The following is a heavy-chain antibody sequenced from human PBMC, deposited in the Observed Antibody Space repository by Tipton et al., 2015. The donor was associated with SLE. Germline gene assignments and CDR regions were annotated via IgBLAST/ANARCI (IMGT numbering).Heavy chain of an antibody. D-gene: IGHD5/OR15-5a*01. Sequence: TLSLTCTVSGGSISSYNYFWSWVRQLPGQGLEWISYIHYTGSAFYNPSLESRLITSIDISKNQFSLKLHSLSAADTAVYYCAREVNTVGDSDAFDIWGQGTIVTVSP. V-gene: IGHV4-31*03. CDR1: GGSISSYNYF. CDR3: AREVNTVGDSDAFDI. J-gene: IGHJ3*02. CDR2: IHYTGSA.